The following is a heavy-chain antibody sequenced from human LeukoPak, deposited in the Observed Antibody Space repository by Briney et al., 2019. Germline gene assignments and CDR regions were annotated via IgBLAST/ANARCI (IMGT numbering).Heavy chain of an antibody. V-gene: IGHV1-18*01. CDR2: ISAYNGNT. Sequence: ASVKVSCKASGYTFTSYGISWVRQAPGQGLEWMGWISAYNGNTNYAQKLQGRVTMTRNKSISTAYMELSSLRSEDTAVYYCARGLELWFGEAGVGWFDPWGQGTLVTVSS. CDR1: GYTFTSYG. D-gene: IGHD3-10*01. J-gene: IGHJ5*02. CDR3: ARGLELWFGEAGVGWFDP.